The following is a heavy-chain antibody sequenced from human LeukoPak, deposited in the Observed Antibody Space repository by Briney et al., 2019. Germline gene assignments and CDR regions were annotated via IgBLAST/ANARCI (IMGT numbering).Heavy chain of an antibody. CDR3: ARAPSFDDSSGYYYGDY. CDR1: GGTFTNSA. Sequence: ASVKVSCKASGGTFTNSAISWVRQAPGQGLEWMGWISVYNGNTNYVQKLQGRVTMTTDTSTSTAYMELRSLRSDDTAVYYCARAPSFDDSSGYYYGDYWGQGTLVTVSS. CDR2: ISVYNGNT. V-gene: IGHV1-18*01. J-gene: IGHJ4*02. D-gene: IGHD3-22*01.